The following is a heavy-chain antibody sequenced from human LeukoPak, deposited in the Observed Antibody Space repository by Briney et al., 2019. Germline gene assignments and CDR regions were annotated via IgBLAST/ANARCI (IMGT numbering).Heavy chain of an antibody. CDR3: ARGLGWKVATMGLFFMDV. J-gene: IGHJ6*03. Sequence: SETLSLTCGVYGGSFSGYDWSWVRQPPGKGLEWIGEINDGGDTNYNPSLKSRVTMSVDTSKNQFSLKLRSVTAAGTAVYYCARGLGWKVATMGLFFMDVWGEGTTVTVSS. CDR2: INDGGDT. V-gene: IGHV4-34*01. D-gene: IGHD5-24*01. CDR1: GGSFSGYD.